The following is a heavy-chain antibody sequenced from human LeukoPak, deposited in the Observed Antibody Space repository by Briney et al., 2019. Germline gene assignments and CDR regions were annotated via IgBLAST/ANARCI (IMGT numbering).Heavy chain of an antibody. CDR2: ISGDGGST. CDR1: GFTVSSNY. J-gene: IGHJ5*02. V-gene: IGHV3-43*02. CDR3: AKAVFGDCSGGSCYSNWFDP. D-gene: IGHD2-15*01. Sequence: PGGSLRLSCAASGFTVSSNYMSWVRQAPGKGLEWVSLISGDGGSTYYADSVKGRFTISRDNSKNSLYLQMNSLRTEDTALYYCAKAVFGDCSGGSCYSNWFDPWGQGTLVTVSS.